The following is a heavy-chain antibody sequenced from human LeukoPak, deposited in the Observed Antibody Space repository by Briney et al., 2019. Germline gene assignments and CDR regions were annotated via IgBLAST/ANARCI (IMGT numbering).Heavy chain of an antibody. Sequence: SETLSLTCAVYGGSFSGYYWSWIRQPPGKGLEWIGEINHSGSTNYNPSLKSRVTISVDTSKNQFSLKPSSVTAADTAVYYCARGFSSTSWENDYWGQGTLVTVSS. J-gene: IGHJ4*02. CDR2: INHSGST. CDR1: GGSFSGYY. V-gene: IGHV4-34*01. D-gene: IGHD2-2*01. CDR3: ARGFSSTSWENDY.